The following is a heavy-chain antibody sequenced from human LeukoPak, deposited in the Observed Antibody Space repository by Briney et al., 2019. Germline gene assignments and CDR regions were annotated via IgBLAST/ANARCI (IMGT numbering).Heavy chain of an antibody. CDR1: GYTFTSYY. Sequence: GASVKVSCKASGYTFTSYYMHWVRQAPGQGLEWMGIINPSGGSTSYAQKFQGRVTMTRDTSTSTVYMELSSLRSEDTAVYYCARDWGYCSGGSCYALPPAFDYWGQGTLVTVSS. J-gene: IGHJ4*02. V-gene: IGHV1-46*01. CDR3: ARDWGYCSGGSCYALPPAFDY. D-gene: IGHD2-15*01. CDR2: INPSGGST.